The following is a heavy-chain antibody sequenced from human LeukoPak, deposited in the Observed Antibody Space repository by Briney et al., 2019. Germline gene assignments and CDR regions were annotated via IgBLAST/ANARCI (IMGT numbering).Heavy chain of an antibody. D-gene: IGHD6-19*01. J-gene: IGHJ4*02. V-gene: IGHV3-30-3*01. Sequence: PGGSLRLSCAASGFTFSSYAMHWVRQAPGKGLEWVAVISYDGSNKYYADSVKGRFTISRDNSKNTLYLQMNGLRAEDTAVYYCAKRPGDSSGWFPYYFDYWGQGTLVTVSS. CDR2: ISYDGSNK. CDR3: AKRPGDSSGWFPYYFDY. CDR1: GFTFSSYA.